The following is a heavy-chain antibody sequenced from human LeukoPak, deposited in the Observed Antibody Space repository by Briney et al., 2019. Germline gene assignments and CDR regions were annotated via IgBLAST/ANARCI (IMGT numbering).Heavy chain of an antibody. CDR2: IDPNSGGT. Sequence: ASVKVSCKASGYTFTGYYMHWVRQAPGQGLEWMGWIDPNSGGTNYARKFQGRVTMTRDTSISTAYMELNRLKSDDTAVYYCARDQGGVVVPAALDYWGQGTLVTVSS. J-gene: IGHJ4*02. CDR1: GYTFTGYY. D-gene: IGHD2-2*01. V-gene: IGHV1-2*02. CDR3: ARDQGGVVVPAALDY.